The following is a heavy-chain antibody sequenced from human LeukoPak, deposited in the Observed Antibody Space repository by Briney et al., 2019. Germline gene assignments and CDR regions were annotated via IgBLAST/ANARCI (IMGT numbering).Heavy chain of an antibody. J-gene: IGHJ5*02. D-gene: IGHD2-2*01. V-gene: IGHV4-30-4*01. CDR2: IYYSGST. CDR3: ARGVVPAAMGWFDP. CDR1: GGSISSGDNY. Sequence: PSQTLSLTCTVSGGSISSGDNYWSWIRQPPGKGLEWIGYIYYSGSTYYNPSLKSRVTISVDTSKNQFSLKLSSVTAADTAVYYCARGVVPAAMGWFDPWGQGTLVTVSS.